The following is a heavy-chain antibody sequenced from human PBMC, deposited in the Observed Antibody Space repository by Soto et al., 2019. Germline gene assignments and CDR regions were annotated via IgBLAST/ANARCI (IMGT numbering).Heavy chain of an antibody. J-gene: IGHJ4*02. D-gene: IGHD3-3*01. V-gene: IGHV3-30-3*01. CDR1: GFTFSSYA. Sequence: QVQLVESGGGVVQPGRSLRLSCAASGFTFSSYAMHWVRQAPGKGLEWVAVISYDGSNKYYADSVKGRFTISRDNSKNTLYAQMNSLRAEGMGVYDCARGLRITIFGVVSYWGQGTLVTVSS. CDR2: ISYDGSNK. CDR3: ARGLRITIFGVVSY.